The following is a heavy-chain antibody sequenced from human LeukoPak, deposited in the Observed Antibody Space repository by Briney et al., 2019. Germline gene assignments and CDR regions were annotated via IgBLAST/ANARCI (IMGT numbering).Heavy chain of an antibody. CDR3: AKVRRYYYDSSGYYTTYYFDY. CDR1: GFTFSSYA. D-gene: IGHD3-22*01. J-gene: IGHJ4*02. CDR2: ISGSGGST. Sequence: GGSLRLSCAASGFTFSSYAMSWVRQAPGKGLEWVSAISGSGGSTYYADSVKGRFTISRDNSKNTLYLQMNSLRAEDTAVYYCAKVRRYYYDSSGYYTTYYFDYWGQGTLVTVSS. V-gene: IGHV3-23*01.